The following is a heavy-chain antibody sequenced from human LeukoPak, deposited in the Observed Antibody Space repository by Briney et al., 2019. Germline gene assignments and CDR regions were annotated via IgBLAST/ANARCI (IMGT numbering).Heavy chain of an antibody. Sequence: KPSETLSLTCAVYGGSFSGYYWSWIRQPPGKGLEWIGEINHGGSTNYNPSLKSRVTISVDTSKNQFSLTLSSVTAADTAVYYCARGYCSSTSCYVTWFDPWGQGTLVTVSS. J-gene: IGHJ5*02. CDR3: ARGYCSSTSCYVTWFDP. V-gene: IGHV4-34*01. CDR2: INHGGST. CDR1: GGSFSGYY. D-gene: IGHD2-2*01.